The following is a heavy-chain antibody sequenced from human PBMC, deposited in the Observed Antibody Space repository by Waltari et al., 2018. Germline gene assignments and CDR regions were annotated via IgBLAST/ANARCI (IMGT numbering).Heavy chain of an antibody. V-gene: IGHV3-48*04. CDR2: ISPSSSTI. Sequence: EVQLVESGGGLVQPGGSRRLSCSSCGFAFRLYGMNWVRQAPGKGLEWVSYISPSSSTITYADSMKGRFTISRDNAKNSLYLQMNSLRADDTAVYYCVREYDSGGAGYWGQGTLVTVSS. D-gene: IGHD3-22*01. J-gene: IGHJ4*02. CDR3: VREYDSGGAGY. CDR1: GFAFRLYG.